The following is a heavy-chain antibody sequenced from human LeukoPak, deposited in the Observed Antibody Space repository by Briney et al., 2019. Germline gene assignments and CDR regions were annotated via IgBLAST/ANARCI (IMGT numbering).Heavy chain of an antibody. V-gene: IGHV3-30-3*01. CDR1: GFTFSSYA. Sequence: GGSLRLSCAASGFTFSSYAMHWVRQAPGKGLEWVAVISYDGSNKYYADSVKGRFTISRDNSKNTLYLQMNSLRAEDTAVYYCARDYVDTAMGDAFDIWGQGTMVTVSS. CDR3: ARDYVDTAMGDAFDI. CDR2: ISYDGSNK. D-gene: IGHD5-18*01. J-gene: IGHJ3*02.